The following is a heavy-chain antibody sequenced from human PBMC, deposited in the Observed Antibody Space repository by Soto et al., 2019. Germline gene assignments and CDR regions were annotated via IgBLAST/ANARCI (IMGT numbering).Heavy chain of an antibody. J-gene: IGHJ5*02. CDR3: ARNNQSKYRNWFGWFDP. D-gene: IGHD3-16*01. Sequence: SETLSLTCAVYGGSFSGYYWSWIRQPPGKGLEWIGEINHSGSTNYNPSLKSRVTISVDTSKNQFSLKLSSVTAADTAVYCCARNNQSKYRNWFGWFDPWGQGTLVTVSS. CDR2: INHSGST. V-gene: IGHV4-34*01. CDR1: GGSFSGYY.